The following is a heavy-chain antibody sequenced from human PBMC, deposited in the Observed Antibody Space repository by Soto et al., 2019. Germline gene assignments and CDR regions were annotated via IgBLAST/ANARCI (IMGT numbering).Heavy chain of an antibody. V-gene: IGHV6-1*01. CDR1: GDSVSRTSVA. CDR3: VRGQFYEFDC. J-gene: IGHJ4*02. Sequence: QVQLHQSGPGLVKPSQTLSLTCAISGDSVSRTSVAWNWIRQSPSRGLEWLGRTYYRSKWNSDYAMSERGRITINPDTSKSQISLQLNSVPPEDTAVYCCVRGQFYEFDCWGQRTLVTV. CDR2: TYYRSKWNS. D-gene: IGHD3-16*01.